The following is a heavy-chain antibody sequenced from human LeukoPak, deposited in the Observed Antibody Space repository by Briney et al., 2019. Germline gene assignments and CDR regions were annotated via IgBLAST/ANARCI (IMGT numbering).Heavy chain of an antibody. CDR1: GITFSSYG. J-gene: IGHJ4*02. V-gene: IGHV3-33*01. D-gene: IGHD3-3*01. CDR3: ARDYESLFDY. CDR2: IGYDGSDK. Sequence: GGSLRLSCIASGITFSSYGMRWVRQAPGKVLEWVAVIGYDGSDKYYADSVKGRFTISRDNSKNTLYLQINSLRAEDTALYYCARDYESLFDYWGQGALVTVSS.